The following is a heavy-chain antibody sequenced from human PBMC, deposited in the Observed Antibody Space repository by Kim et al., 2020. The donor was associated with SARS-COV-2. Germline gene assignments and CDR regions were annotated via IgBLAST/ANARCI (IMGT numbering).Heavy chain of an antibody. CDR3: ARGMSIAAAAGNY. Sequence: GGSLRLSCAASGFTFSSYAMHWVRQAPGKGLEWVAVISYDGSNKYYADSVKGRFTISRDNSKNTLYLQMNSLRAEDTAVYYCARGMSIAAAAGNYWGQGT. D-gene: IGHD6-6*01. J-gene: IGHJ4*02. V-gene: IGHV3-30-3*01. CDR2: ISYDGSNK. CDR1: GFTFSSYA.